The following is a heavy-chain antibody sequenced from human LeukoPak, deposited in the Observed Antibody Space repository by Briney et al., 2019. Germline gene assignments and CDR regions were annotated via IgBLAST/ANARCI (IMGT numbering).Heavy chain of an antibody. CDR2: IYHSGST. Sequence: SETLSLTCAVSGGPISSGGYSWSWIRQPPGKGLEWIGYIYHSGSTYYNPSLKSRVTISVDRSKNQFSLKLSSVTAADTAVYYCARGYCSSTSCYTDYGMDVWGQGTTVTVSS. CDR1: GGPISSGGYS. D-gene: IGHD2-2*02. V-gene: IGHV4-30-2*01. CDR3: ARGYCSSTSCYTDYGMDV. J-gene: IGHJ6*02.